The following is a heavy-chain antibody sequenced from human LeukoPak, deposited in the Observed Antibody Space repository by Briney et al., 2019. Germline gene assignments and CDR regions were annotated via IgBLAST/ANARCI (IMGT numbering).Heavy chain of an antibody. V-gene: IGHV1-18*01. J-gene: IGHJ4*02. CDR1: GGDFINYS. CDR3: ARDIGLTTGTFVSDY. Sequence: GASVKVSCKASGGDFINYSFNWVRQAPGQGLEWMGWISAYNGNTNYAQKLQGRVTMTTDTSTSTAYMELRSLRSDDTAVYYCARDIGLTTGTFVSDYWGQGTLVTVSS. CDR2: ISAYNGNT. D-gene: IGHD1-1*01.